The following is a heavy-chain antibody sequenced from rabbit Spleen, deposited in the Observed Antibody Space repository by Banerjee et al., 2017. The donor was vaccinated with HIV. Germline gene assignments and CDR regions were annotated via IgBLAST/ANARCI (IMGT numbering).Heavy chain of an antibody. CDR2: IYAGSSGTT. V-gene: IGHV1S45*01. CDR1: GLDFSVNYW. J-gene: IGHJ3*01. CDR3: ARWTGAMDL. Sequence: QEQLEESGGDLVKPGASLTLTCKASGLDFSVNYWICWVRQAPGKGLEWIACIYAGSSGTTYYASWAKGRFTISKTSSTAVTLQMTSLTAADTATYFCARWTGAMDLWGQGTLVTVS.